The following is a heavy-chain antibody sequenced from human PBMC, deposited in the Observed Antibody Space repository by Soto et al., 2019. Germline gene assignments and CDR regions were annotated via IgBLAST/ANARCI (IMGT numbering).Heavy chain of an antibody. CDR1: GGTFSSHA. D-gene: IGHD6-13*01. J-gene: IGHJ5*02. Sequence: SVKVSCKTSGGTFSSHAINWVRQAPGQGLEWMGGIIPMFGTTNYAQKFKGRVTISADESTSTAYMELSSLRSEDAAVYYCARAAIHGSSWYFWFDPCGQGPLVTVSS. CDR3: ARAAIHGSSWYFWFDP. V-gene: IGHV1-69*13. CDR2: IIPMFGTT.